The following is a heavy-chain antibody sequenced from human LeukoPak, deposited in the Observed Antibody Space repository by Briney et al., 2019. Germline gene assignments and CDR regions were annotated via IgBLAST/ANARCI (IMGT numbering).Heavy chain of an antibody. D-gene: IGHD6-19*01. Sequence: PGGSLRLSCAASGFTFSSHSMNWVPQAPGKGLEWVSSISSSSSYIYYADSVKGRFTISRDNAKNSLYLQMHSLRAEDTAIYYCARSSGWYHRGPDYYYYYMDVWGTGTTVTVS. CDR2: ISSSSSYI. J-gene: IGHJ6*03. CDR1: GFTFSSHS. CDR3: ARSSGWYHRGPDYYYYYMDV. V-gene: IGHV3-21*01.